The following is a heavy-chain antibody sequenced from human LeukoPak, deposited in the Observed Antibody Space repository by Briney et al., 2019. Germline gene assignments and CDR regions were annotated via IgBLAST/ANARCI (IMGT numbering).Heavy chain of an antibody. D-gene: IGHD6-13*01. CDR3: ARVREDIAAADGGFDP. CDR1: GFTFSSYS. Sequence: GGSLRLSCAASGFTFSSYSMNWVRQAPGKGLEWVSSISSSSSYIYYADSVKGRFTISRDNAKNSLYLQMNSLRAEDTAVYYCARVREDIAAADGGFDPWGQGTLVTVSS. J-gene: IGHJ5*02. CDR2: ISSSSSYI. V-gene: IGHV3-21*01.